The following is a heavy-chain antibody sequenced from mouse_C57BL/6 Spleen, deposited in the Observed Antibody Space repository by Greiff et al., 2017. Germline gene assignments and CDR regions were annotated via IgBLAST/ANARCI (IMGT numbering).Heavy chain of an antibody. V-gene: IGHV1-81*01. CDR2: IYPRSGNT. J-gene: IGHJ1*03. CDR1: GYTFTSYG. D-gene: IGHD1-1*01. Sequence: VQLQQSGAELARPGASVKLSCKASGYTFTSYGISWVKQRTGQGLEWIGEIYPRSGNTYYNEKFKGKATLTADKSSSTAYIELRSLTSEDSAVYFCARQNYGSSPSYWDFDVWGTGTTVTVSS. CDR3: ARQNYGSSPSYWDFDV.